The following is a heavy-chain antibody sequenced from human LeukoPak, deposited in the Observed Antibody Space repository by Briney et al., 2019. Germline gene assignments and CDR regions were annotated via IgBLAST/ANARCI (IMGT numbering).Heavy chain of an antibody. V-gene: IGHV4-4*07. CDR1: GDSISSFY. CDR3: ATVVVPGWFDP. J-gene: IGHJ5*02. Sequence: PSETLSLTCNVSGDSISSFYWSWIRQPAGKGLEWIGRIYTSGSTNYNPSLKSRVTMSVDTSKNQFSLKLSSVTAADTAVYYCATVVVPGWFDPWGQGTLVTVSS. D-gene: IGHD2-15*01. CDR2: IYTSGST.